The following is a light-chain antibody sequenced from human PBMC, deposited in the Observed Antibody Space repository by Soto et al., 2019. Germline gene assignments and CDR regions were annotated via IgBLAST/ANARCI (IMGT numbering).Light chain of an antibody. V-gene: IGKV1-39*01. Sequence: DIQMTQSPSSLSASVGDRVTITCRASQNIRNYLNWYQQKPGKAPKLLIHDTSNLESGVPSGFSGSGSGTDFTLTITSLQTEDFATYYCQQSYSTPQTFGQGTKVEIK. CDR1: QNIRNY. CDR3: QQSYSTPQT. CDR2: DTS. J-gene: IGKJ1*01.